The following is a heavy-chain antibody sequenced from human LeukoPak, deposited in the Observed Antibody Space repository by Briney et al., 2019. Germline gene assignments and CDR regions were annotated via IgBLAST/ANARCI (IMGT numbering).Heavy chain of an antibody. J-gene: IGHJ4*02. V-gene: IGHV1-18*01. CDR1: GYTFMSYG. Sequence: ASVKVSCKAFGYTFMSYGLHWVRQAPGQGLEWMGWSSVYNGNTKYAQKFQGRVTMTTDTTTNTAYMELRTLISDDTAVYYCARDAASYYDSSGFDYWGQGTLVTVSS. CDR3: ARDAASYYDSSGFDY. CDR2: SSVYNGNT. D-gene: IGHD3-22*01.